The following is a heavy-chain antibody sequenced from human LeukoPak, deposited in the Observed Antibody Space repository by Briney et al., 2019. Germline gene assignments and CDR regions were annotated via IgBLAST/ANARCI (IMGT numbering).Heavy chain of an antibody. D-gene: IGHD1-20*01. J-gene: IGHJ6*03. Sequence: ASVKVSCKASEGSFSNYGIAWVRQAPGKGLEWIGVIIPFSGTANYAQIFQGRVTVTADKSTTTVYMELSSLRSEDTAVYYCASVRFGYHYQLEGGYYSYYMDVWGKGTTVTVSS. CDR3: ASVRFGYHYQLEGGYYSYYMDV. V-gene: IGHV1-69*06. CDR2: IIPFSGTA. CDR1: EGSFSNYG.